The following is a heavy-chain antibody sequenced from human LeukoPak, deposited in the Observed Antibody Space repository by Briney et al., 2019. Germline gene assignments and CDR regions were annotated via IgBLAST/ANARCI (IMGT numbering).Heavy chain of an antibody. CDR2: ISSSSSYI. D-gene: IGHD3-10*01. CDR3: ARVKSSGSYRGGDAFDI. Sequence: GGSLRLSCAASGFTFSSYSMNSVRQAPGKGLEWDSSISSSSSYIYYADSVKGRFTISRDNAKNSLYLQMNSLRAEDTAVYYCARVKSSGSYRGGDAFDIWGQGTMVTVSS. J-gene: IGHJ3*02. V-gene: IGHV3-21*01. CDR1: GFTFSSYS.